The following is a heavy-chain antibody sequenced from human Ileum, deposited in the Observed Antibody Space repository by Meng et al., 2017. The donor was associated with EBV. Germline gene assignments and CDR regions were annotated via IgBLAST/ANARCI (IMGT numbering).Heavy chain of an antibody. CDR1: LFDSGDYS. Sequence: VDVGVPGGGLFRPGGSLIPACVGPLFDSGDYSMGWTRQAPGKGLEWISYIDSGSTTINYADSVKGRFTISRDNAMNTLYLEMNYLRADDTAVYYCARENYGSDYWGQGTLVTVSS. J-gene: IGHJ4*02. V-gene: IGHV3-11*01. CDR2: IDSGSTTI. CDR3: ARENYGSDY. D-gene: IGHD4-17*01.